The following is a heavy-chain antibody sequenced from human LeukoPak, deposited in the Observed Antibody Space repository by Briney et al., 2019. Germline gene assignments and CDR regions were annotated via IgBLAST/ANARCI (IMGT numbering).Heavy chain of an antibody. CDR1: GGSISSYY. CDR2: IYYSGST. CDR3: ASGYCSGGSCGDDAFDI. Sequence: SETLSLTCTVSGGSISSYYWSWIRQSPGKGLEWIGYIYYSGSTNYNPSLKSRVTISVDTSKNQFSLKLSSVTAADTAVYYCASGYCSGGSCGDDAFDIWGQGTMVTVSS. J-gene: IGHJ3*02. D-gene: IGHD2-15*01. V-gene: IGHV4-59*01.